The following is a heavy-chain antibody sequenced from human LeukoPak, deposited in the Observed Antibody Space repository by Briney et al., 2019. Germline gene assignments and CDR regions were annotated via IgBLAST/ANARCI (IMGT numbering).Heavy chain of an antibody. Sequence: KPSETLSLXCTVSGGSISSYYWSWIRQPAGKGLEWIGRIYTSGSTNYNPSLKSRVTMSVDTSKNQFSLKLSSVTAADTAVYYCARVDLWAAGAPGDYWGQGTLVTVSS. V-gene: IGHV4-4*07. CDR1: GGSISSYY. J-gene: IGHJ4*02. CDR2: IYTSGST. D-gene: IGHD3-3*01. CDR3: ARVDLWAAGAPGDY.